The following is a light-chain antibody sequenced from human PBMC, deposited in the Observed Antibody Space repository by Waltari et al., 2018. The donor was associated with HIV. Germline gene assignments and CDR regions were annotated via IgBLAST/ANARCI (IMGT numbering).Light chain of an antibody. CDR2: SNN. CDR3: CSYTGTYTFF. J-gene: IGLJ2*01. Sequence: QSVLTQPPSASGTPGQRVTISCSGRSSKTGSTTGTWYQPLPGTAPQLLTYSNNQRPSGVPDRFSGSKSGNTASLTISGLQAEDEADYYCCSYTGTYTFFFGGGTKLTVL. CDR1: SSKTGSTT. V-gene: IGLV1-44*01.